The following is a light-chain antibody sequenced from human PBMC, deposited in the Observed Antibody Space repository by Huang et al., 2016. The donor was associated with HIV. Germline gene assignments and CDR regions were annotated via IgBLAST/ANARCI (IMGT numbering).Light chain of an antibody. CDR2: AAS. Sequence: DIHMTQSPSSLSASVGDRVTITCRASQSISNFLNWYQQKPGKAPELLIYAASSLHSGVPARFSGSGSGTEFTLTISSLQPEDFATYYCQQSYSAPPMYTFGQGTKLEIK. V-gene: IGKV1-39*01. CDR1: QSISNF. J-gene: IGKJ2*01. CDR3: QQSYSAPPMYT.